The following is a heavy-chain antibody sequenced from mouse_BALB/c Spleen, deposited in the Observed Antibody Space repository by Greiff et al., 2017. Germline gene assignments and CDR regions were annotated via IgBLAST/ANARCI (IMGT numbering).Heavy chain of an antibody. Sequence: VQLQQSGPGLVAPSQSLSITCTVSGFSLTGYGVNWVRQPPGKGLEWLGMIWGDGSTDYNSALKSRLSISKDNSKSQVFLKMNSLQTDDTARYYCARVNYYGSSHYAMDYWGQGTSVTVSS. CDR2: IWGDGST. D-gene: IGHD1-1*01. CDR1: GFSLTGYG. J-gene: IGHJ4*01. CDR3: ARVNYYGSSHYAMDY. V-gene: IGHV2-6-7*01.